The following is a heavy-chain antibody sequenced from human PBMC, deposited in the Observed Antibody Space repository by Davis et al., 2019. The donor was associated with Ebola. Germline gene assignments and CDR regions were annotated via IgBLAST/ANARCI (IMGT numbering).Heavy chain of an antibody. CDR3: AKDSIVVVLKDYMDV. CDR2: SNK. J-gene: IGHJ6*03. V-gene: IGHV3-30*02. D-gene: IGHD2-15*01. Sequence: SNKYYADSVKGRFTISRDNSKNTLYLQMNSLRAEDTAVYYCAKDSIVVVLKDYMDVWGKGTTVTVSS.